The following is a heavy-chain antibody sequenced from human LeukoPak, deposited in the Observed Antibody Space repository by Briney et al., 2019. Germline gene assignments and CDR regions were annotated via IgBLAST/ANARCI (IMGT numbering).Heavy chain of an antibody. CDR2: INWNGGST. CDR3: ARDRGYSYGHDAFDI. D-gene: IGHD5-18*01. CDR1: GFTFDDYG. V-gene: IGHV3-20*04. J-gene: IGHJ3*02. Sequence: GGSLRLSCAASGFTFDDYGMSWVRQAPGKGLEWVSGINWNGGSTGYADSVKGRFTISRDNAKNSLYLQMNSLRAEDTALYYCARDRGYSYGHDAFDIWGQGTVVTVSS.